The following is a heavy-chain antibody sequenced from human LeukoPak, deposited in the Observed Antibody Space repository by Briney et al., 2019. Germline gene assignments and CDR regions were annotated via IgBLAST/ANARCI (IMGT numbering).Heavy chain of an antibody. CDR3: AREGWAFDI. CDR1: SGSISTSNYY. V-gene: IGHV4-39*07. Sequence: SETLSLTCTVSSGSISTSNYYWGWVRQPPGKALEWIGNIFYSGSTYYSPSLKSRVTISLDTSRNQFSLKLNSVTAADTAVYYCAREGWAFDIWGQGTMVTVSS. CDR2: IFYSGST. J-gene: IGHJ3*02.